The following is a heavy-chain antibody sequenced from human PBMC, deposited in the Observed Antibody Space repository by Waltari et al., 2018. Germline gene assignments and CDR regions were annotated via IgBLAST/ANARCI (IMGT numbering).Heavy chain of an antibody. V-gene: IGHV3-9*01. CDR3: AKVRWTTVTRGAFDI. D-gene: IGHD4-17*01. Sequence: EVQLVESGGGLVQPGRSLRLSCAASGFTFDDYAMHWVRQAPGKGLEWVSGISWNRGSIGYAEYVKGRFTISRDNDKNSLYLQMNSLRAEDTAVYYCAKVRWTTVTRGAFDIWGQGTMVTVSS. CDR1: GFTFDDYA. CDR2: ISWNRGSI. J-gene: IGHJ3*02.